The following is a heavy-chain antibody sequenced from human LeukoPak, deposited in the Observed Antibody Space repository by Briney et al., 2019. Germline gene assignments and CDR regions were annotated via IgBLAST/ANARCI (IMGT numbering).Heavy chain of an antibody. D-gene: IGHD3-3*01. J-gene: IGHJ3*02. CDR1: GGSISSYY. V-gene: IGHV4-59*01. CDR3: ARAYYDFWSGYRYDAFDI. CDR2: IYYSGST. Sequence: PSETLSLTCTVSGGSISSYYWSWIRQPPGKGLEWIGYIYYSGSTNYNPSLKSRVTISVDTSKNQFSLKLSSVTAADTAVYYCARAYYDFWSGYRYDAFDIWGQGTMVTVSS.